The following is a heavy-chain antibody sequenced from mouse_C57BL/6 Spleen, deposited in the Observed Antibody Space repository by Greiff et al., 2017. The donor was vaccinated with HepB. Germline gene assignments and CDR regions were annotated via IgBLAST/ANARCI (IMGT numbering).Heavy chain of an antibody. CDR3: ASDYYGSSYGWYFDV. Sequence: EVKLVESGGGLVKPGGSLKLSCAASGFTFSSYAMSWVRQTPEKRLEWVATISDGGSYTYYPDNVKGRFTISRDNAKNNLYLQMSHLKSEDTAMYYCASDYYGSSYGWYFDVWGTGTTVTVSA. J-gene: IGHJ1*03. D-gene: IGHD1-1*01. V-gene: IGHV5-4*03. CDR1: GFTFSSYA. CDR2: ISDGGSYT.